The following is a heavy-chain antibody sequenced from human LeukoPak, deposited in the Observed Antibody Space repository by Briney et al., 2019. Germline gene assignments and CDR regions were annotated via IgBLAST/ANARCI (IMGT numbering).Heavy chain of an antibody. D-gene: IGHD6-19*01. CDR1: GFTFSSYG. CDR2: ISGSGGST. CDR3: AKDSGRYSSGWYSRYFQH. J-gene: IGHJ1*01. V-gene: IGHV3-23*01. Sequence: GGTLRLSCAASGFTFSSYGMSWVRQAPGKGLEWVSAISGSGGSTYYADSVRGRFTISRDNSKNTLYLQMNSLRAEDTAVYYCAKDSGRYSSGWYSRYFQHWGQGTLVTVSS.